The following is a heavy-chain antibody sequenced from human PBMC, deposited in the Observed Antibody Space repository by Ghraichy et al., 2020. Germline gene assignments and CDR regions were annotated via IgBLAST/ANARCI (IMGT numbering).Heavy chain of an antibody. J-gene: IGHJ4*02. D-gene: IGHD4-17*01. CDR2: LYGSGTT. CDR3: ASYGDNGGSGY. CDR1: GLTVSSTY. Sequence: GGSLRLSCAASGLTVSSTYMSWVRQAPGKGLQWVSLLYGSGTTYYTVSVKGRFTTSRDNSKNTVYLQMNSLRAEDTAIYYCASYGDNGGSGYWGQLTLVTVSS. V-gene: IGHV3-53*01.